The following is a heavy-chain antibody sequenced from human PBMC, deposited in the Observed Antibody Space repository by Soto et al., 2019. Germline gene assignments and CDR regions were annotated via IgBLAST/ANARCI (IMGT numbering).Heavy chain of an antibody. CDR3: AREFPYYVSSDSYLDY. Sequence: SQTLSLTCTISGDSVSGNSAAWNWIRQSPSRGLEWLGRTYYRSRWYNDYAVSVKSRITVTPDTSKNQFSLHLNSVTPEDTAVYYFAREFPYYVSSDSYLDYGGQGALVTVSS. D-gene: IGHD3-16*01. CDR2: TYYRSRWYN. J-gene: IGHJ4*02. V-gene: IGHV6-1*01. CDR1: GDSVSGNSAA.